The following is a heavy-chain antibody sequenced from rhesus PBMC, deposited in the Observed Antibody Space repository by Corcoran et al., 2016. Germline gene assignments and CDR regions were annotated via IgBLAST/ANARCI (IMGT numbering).Heavy chain of an antibody. Sequence: QVQLQESGPGLVKPSETLSLTCAVSGGSISSGYYYWSWIRQPPGKGLEWIGYITYSGRTSYTPSLKGRVTISRDTSKNQFSLKLSSVTAADTAVYYCAREIYGGGVDYWGQGVLVTVSS. J-gene: IGHJ4*01. V-gene: IGHV4-122*02. D-gene: IGHD4-29*01. CDR3: AREIYGGGVDY. CDR1: GGSISSGYYY. CDR2: ITYSGRT.